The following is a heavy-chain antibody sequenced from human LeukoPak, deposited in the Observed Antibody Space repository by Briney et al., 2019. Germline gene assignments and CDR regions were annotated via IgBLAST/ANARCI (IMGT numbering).Heavy chain of an antibody. CDR2: ISYDGSNK. CDR1: GFTFSSYA. Sequence: PGGSLRLSCAASGFTFSSYAMHWVRQAPGKGLEWVAVISYDGSNKYYADSVKGRFTISRDNSKNTLYLQMNSLRAEDTAVYYCAKDRGTTGTTFWGQGTLVTVSS. J-gene: IGHJ4*02. D-gene: IGHD1-1*01. V-gene: IGHV3-30-3*01. CDR3: AKDRGTTGTTF.